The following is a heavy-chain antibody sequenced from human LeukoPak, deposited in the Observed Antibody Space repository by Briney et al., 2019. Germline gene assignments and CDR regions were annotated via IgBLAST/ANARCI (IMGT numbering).Heavy chain of an antibody. J-gene: IGHJ4*02. CDR3: ARATLSDYYFNY. V-gene: IGHV1-69*05. Sequence: SVKVSCKASGGTFSSYAISWVRQAPGQGLEWMGGIIPIFGTANYAQKFQGRVTMTRDTSTNTVYMELSSLRSEVTAVYFCARATLSDYYFNYWGQGTLVTVSS. CDR1: GGTFSSYA. CDR2: IIPIFGTA.